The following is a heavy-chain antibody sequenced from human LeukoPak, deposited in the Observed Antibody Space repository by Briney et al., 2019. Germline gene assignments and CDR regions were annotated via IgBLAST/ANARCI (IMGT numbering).Heavy chain of an antibody. CDR2: IYSGGRT. D-gene: IGHD3-3*01. J-gene: IGHJ4*02. CDR1: GFTVNNNY. V-gene: IGHV3-53*05. CDR3: AREADFWSGQFDY. Sequence: PGRSLRLSCAASGFTVNNNYMNWVRQAPGEGLEWISVIYSGGRTYYADSVEGRFTISRDNSKNTVFLQMNSLRADDTAVYYCAREADFWSGQFDYWGQGTLVTVSS.